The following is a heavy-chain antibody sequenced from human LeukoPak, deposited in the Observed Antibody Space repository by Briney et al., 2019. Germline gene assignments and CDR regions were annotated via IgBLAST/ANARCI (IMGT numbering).Heavy chain of an antibody. CDR1: GGSIITGAYH. Sequence: SETLSLTCTVSGGSIITGAYHWTWIRLRPGRGLEWIGYIYYTGITHYNAPLKSRVTISVDTSKNQFSLKLSSVTAADTAVYYCARASDDFWSGYYYGMDVWGQGTTVTVSS. J-gene: IGHJ6*02. CDR3: ARASDDFWSGYYYGMDV. D-gene: IGHD3-3*01. CDR2: IYYTGIT. V-gene: IGHV4-31*03.